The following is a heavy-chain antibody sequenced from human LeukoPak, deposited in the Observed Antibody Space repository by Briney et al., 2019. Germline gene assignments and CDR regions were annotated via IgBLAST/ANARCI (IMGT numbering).Heavy chain of an antibody. J-gene: IGHJ4*02. CDR2: VSRTGSTK. V-gene: IGHV3-23*01. Sequence: GGSLRFSCAASGFTFSSYGMHWVRQAPGRGLEWISVVSRTGSTKYYADSVKGRFTVSRDNSKNTVYLQMNSLRVDDSAVYYCAKRKNSPGYSSLDQWGQGTLVTVSS. D-gene: IGHD2-15*01. CDR3: AKRKNSPGYSSLDQ. CDR1: GFTFSSYG.